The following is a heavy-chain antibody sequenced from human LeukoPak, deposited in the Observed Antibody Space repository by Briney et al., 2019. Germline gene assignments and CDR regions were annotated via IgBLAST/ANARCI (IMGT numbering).Heavy chain of an antibody. Sequence: PGGSLRLSCAASGFYFRNYAMTWVRQAPGKGLEWVSGISNGGIATYYADSVKGRFTVSRDNSKNTLYLQMNSLRADDTAIYYCAKGPDKYCTAGSCYGASRGQGTQVTVSS. CDR1: GFYFRNYA. CDR3: AKGPDKYCTAGSCYGAS. J-gene: IGHJ4*02. CDR2: ISNGGIAT. D-gene: IGHD2-15*01. V-gene: IGHV3-23*01.